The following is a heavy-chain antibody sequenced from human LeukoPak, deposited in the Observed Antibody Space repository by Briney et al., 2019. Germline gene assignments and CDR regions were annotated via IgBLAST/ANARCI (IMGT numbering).Heavy chain of an antibody. Sequence: PGGSLRLSCAASGFTFSGSAMHWVRQASGKGLEWVGRIRSKANSYETAYAASVKGRFTISRDDSKNTAYLQMNSLKAEDTAVYYCTRSRAYYYDSSGYSVNAFDIWGQGTMVTVSS. CDR1: GFTFSGSA. D-gene: IGHD3-22*01. J-gene: IGHJ3*02. V-gene: IGHV3-73*01. CDR2: IRSKANSYET. CDR3: TRSRAYYYDSSGYSVNAFDI.